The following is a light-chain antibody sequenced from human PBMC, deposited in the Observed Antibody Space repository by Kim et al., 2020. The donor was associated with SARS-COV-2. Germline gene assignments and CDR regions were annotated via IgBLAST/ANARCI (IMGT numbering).Light chain of an antibody. CDR1: SLRSYY. J-gene: IGLJ2*01. CDR3: NSRDSSGNHVV. CDR2: GKN. V-gene: IGLV3-19*01. Sequence: SYELTQDPAVSVALGQTVRITCQGDSLRSYYAIWYQQKPGQAPILVIYGKNNRPSGIPDRFSGSSSGNTASLTITGAQAEDEADYYCNSRDSSGNHVVFG.